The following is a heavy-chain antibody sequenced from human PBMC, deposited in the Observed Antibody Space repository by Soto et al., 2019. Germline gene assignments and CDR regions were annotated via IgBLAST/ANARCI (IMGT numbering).Heavy chain of an antibody. J-gene: IGHJ4*02. D-gene: IGHD6-13*01. Sequence: GASVKVSCKASGYTFTSYYMHWVRQAPGQGLEWMGIINPSGGSTSYAQKFQGRVTMTRDTSTSTVYMELSSLRSEDTAVYYCARTSEIDSSSWSFDYWGQGTLVTVSS. CDR2: INPSGGST. CDR3: ARTSEIDSSSWSFDY. CDR1: GYTFTSYY. V-gene: IGHV1-46*01.